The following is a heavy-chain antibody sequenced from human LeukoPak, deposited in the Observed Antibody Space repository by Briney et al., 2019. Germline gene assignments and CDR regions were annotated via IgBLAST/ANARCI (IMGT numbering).Heavy chain of an antibody. CDR3: ARDEKRSGRTNFWFDP. CDR1: GFTFSSYE. D-gene: IGHD3-3*01. CDR2: ISSSGSTI. Sequence: GGSLRLSCAASGFTFSSYEMNWVRQAPGKGLEWVSYISSSGSTIYYADSVKGRFTISRDNAKNSLYLQMNSLRAEDTAVYYCARDEKRSGRTNFWFDPWGQGTLVTVSS. V-gene: IGHV3-48*03. J-gene: IGHJ5*02.